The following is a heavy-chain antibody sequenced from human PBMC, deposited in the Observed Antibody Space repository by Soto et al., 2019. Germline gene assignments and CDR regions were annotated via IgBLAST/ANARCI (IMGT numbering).Heavy chain of an antibody. D-gene: IGHD4-17*01. Sequence: ASVKVSCKASGYTFTGYYMHWVRQAPGQGLEWMGWINPNSGGTNYAQKFQGWVTMTRDTSISTAYMELSRLRSDDTAVYYCARVRGAAHEDYDAFDIWGQGTMVTVSS. CDR2: INPNSGGT. CDR1: GYTFTGYY. V-gene: IGHV1-2*04. CDR3: ARVRGAAHEDYDAFDI. J-gene: IGHJ3*02.